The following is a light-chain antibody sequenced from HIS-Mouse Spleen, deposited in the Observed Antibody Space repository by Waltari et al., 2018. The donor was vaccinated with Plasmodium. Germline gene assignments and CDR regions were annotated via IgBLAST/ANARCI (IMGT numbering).Light chain of an antibody. Sequence: QSALTQPASVSGSPGQSITISCTGTSSDVGSYNLFSWYQQHPGKAPKLMIYEGSKRHSGILIRFSGSKLGNTASLTICGLQAEDEADYYRCSYAGSSTLVFGGGTKQTVL. V-gene: IGLV2-23*01. CDR2: EGS. J-gene: IGLJ3*02. CDR1: SSDVGSYNL. CDR3: CSYAGSSTLV.